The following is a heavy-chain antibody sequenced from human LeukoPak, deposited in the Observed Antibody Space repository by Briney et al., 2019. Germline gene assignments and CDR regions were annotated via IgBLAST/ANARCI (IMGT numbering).Heavy chain of an antibody. D-gene: IGHD5-18*01. Sequence: GGSLRLSCAASGFTFSSYSMNWVRQAPGKGLEWVSSITSSSSYIYYADSVKGRFTISRDNSKNTLYLQMNSLRTEDTAVYYCATDTAPDYWGQGTLVTVSS. CDR1: GFTFSSYS. CDR2: ITSSSSYI. CDR3: ATDTAPDY. V-gene: IGHV3-21*01. J-gene: IGHJ4*02.